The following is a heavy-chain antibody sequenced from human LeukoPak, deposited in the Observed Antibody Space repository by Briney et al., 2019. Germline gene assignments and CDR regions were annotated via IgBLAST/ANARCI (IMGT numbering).Heavy chain of an antibody. Sequence: PGGSLRLSCAASGFTFSSYAMYCVRQAPGRGLEWVSAIPGSGDSTYYADSVKGRFAISRDNSNNMLYLQMNSLRAEDTAVYYCAKRATMSGATYYFDYWGQGTLVTVSS. J-gene: IGHJ4*02. CDR3: AKRATMSGATYYFDY. CDR1: GFTFSSYA. D-gene: IGHD5-12*01. CDR2: IPGSGDST. V-gene: IGHV3-23*01.